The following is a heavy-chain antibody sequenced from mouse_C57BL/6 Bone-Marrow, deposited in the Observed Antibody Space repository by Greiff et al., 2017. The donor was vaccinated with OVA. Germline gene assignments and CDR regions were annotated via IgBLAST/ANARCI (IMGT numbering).Heavy chain of an antibody. V-gene: IGHV5-17*01. CDR2: ISSGSSTI. CDR1: GFTFSDYG. CDR3: ARSYYSYYAMDY. D-gene: IGHD2-12*01. J-gene: IGHJ4*01. Sequence: DVMLVESGGGLVKPGGSLKLSCAASGFTFSDYGMHWVRQAPEKGLEWVAYISSGSSTIYYADTVKGRFTISRDTAKNTLFLQMTSLRSEDTAMYYCARSYYSYYAMDYWGQGTSVTVSS.